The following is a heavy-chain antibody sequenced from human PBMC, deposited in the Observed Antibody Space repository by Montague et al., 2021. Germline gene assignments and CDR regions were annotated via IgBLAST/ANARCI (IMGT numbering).Heavy chain of an antibody. CDR3: AHRQGGYDLWY. V-gene: IGHV2-5*02. Sequence: PALVKPTQTLMLTCTFSGFSRSTSGVGVGWIRQPPGKALEWLALFYWDDEKRYSPSRKSRLTITKDTSKNQVVLTMTNMDSVDTATYYCAHRQGGYDLWYWGQGTLVTVSS. CDR2: FYWDDEK. D-gene: IGHD5-12*01. CDR1: GFSRSTSGVG. J-gene: IGHJ4*02.